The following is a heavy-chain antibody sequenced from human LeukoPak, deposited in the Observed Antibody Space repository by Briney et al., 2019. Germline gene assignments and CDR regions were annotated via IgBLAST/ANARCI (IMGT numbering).Heavy chain of an antibody. J-gene: IGHJ5*02. CDR3: AKEHDLWHEEGNWFDT. Sequence: GGSLRLSCTTSGFSFNTYSMSWVRQAPGKGLEWVSAINDDTPYYTDSVKGRFTVSRDSSKDTLYLHLNSLRAEDTAIYYCAKEHDLWHEEGNWFDTWGQGVLVTVSS. D-gene: IGHD3-3*01. CDR1: GFSFNTYS. V-gene: IGHV3-23*01. CDR2: INDDTP.